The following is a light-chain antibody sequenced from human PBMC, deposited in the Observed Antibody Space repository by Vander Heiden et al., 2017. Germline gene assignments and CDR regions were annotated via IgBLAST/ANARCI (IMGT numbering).Light chain of an antibody. CDR1: KLGDKY. Sequence: SYELTQPPSVSVSPGQTASIPCPGDKLGDKYACWYQQKPGQSPVLVIHQDSKRPSGIPGRFSGSNSGNTATLTISGTQTMDEADYYCQAWDSSTAVFGGGTKLTVL. J-gene: IGLJ2*01. CDR3: QAWDSSTAV. CDR2: QDS. V-gene: IGLV3-1*01.